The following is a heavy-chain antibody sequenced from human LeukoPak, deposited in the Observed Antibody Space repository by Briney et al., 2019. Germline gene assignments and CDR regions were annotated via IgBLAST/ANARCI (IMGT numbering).Heavy chain of an antibody. Sequence: KAPETLSLTCTVSGGSIRSYYWSWIRQPPGKGLEWIGYISNSGSTNYNPSLKSRVAISIDTSKNQFSLKLSPVTAADTAVYYCARDPPDFYDSSGSSSDWGQGILVTVSS. CDR3: ARDPPDFYDSSGSSSD. V-gene: IGHV4-59*01. D-gene: IGHD3-22*01. CDR2: ISNSGST. CDR1: GGSIRSYY. J-gene: IGHJ4*02.